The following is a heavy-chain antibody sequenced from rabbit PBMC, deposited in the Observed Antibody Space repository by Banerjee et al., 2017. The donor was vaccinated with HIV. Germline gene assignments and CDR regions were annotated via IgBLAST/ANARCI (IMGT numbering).Heavy chain of an antibody. CDR2: IYTSSGDT. J-gene: IGHJ3*01. Sequence: QSLEESGGDLVRPGASLTLTCTASGFSFSSSYWICWVRQAPGKGLEWIACIYTSSGDTYYASWAKGRFTISKTSSTTVTLQMTSLTAADTATYFCARDLGGSSDLWGQGTLVTVS. V-gene: IGHV1S40*01. CDR1: GFSFSSSYW. D-gene: IGHD8-1*01. CDR3: ARDLGGSSDL.